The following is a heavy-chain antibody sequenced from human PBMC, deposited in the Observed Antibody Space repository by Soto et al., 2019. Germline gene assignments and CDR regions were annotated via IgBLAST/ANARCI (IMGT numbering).Heavy chain of an antibody. V-gene: IGHV4-30-4*01. Sequence: QVQLQESGPGLVKPSQTLSLTCTVSGGSISSGDYYWIWIRQPPGKGLEWIGYIYYSGSTFYNPSLKNRVTISLDTSTIQFSLQLSSVTAADTAVYYCVREGGDNWLDPWGQGTLGTVSS. CDR2: IYYSGST. J-gene: IGHJ5*02. CDR3: VREGGDNWLDP. CDR1: GGSISSGDYY. D-gene: IGHD3-16*01.